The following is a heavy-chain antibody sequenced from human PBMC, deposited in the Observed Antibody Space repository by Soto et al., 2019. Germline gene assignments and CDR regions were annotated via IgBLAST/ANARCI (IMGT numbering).Heavy chain of an antibody. V-gene: IGHV4-34*01. D-gene: IGHD3-16*01. Sequence: SETLSLTCAVYGGFLSESYWTWIRHPPGKGLEWIGEINHVGGTNYNPSLKSRVTMSVDTSQNQFSLRLISVTAADTAMYFCVRIRYQLPSSVLWLDPWGQGTPVTVSS. CDR2: INHVGGT. J-gene: IGHJ5*02. CDR1: GGFLSESY. CDR3: VRIRYQLPSSVLWLDP.